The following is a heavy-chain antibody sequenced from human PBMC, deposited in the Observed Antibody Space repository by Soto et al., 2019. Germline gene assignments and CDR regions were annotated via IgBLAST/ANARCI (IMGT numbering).Heavy chain of an antibody. J-gene: IGHJ4*02. Sequence: GASVKVSCKASGYTFTDYFIHWVRQAPGQGLEWMGWINPNSGSTNYVQKFQGRVTMTRDTSISTVYMELSRLRSDDTAVYYCASSTSSYLRPDYWGQGTLVTVSS. CDR2: INPNSGST. V-gene: IGHV1-2*02. D-gene: IGHD6-6*01. CDR3: ASSTSSYLRPDY. CDR1: GYTFTDYF.